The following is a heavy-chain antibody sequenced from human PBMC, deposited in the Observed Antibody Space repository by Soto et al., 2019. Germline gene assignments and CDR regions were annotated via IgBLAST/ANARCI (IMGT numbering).Heavy chain of an antibody. D-gene: IGHD3-22*01. V-gene: IGHV1-46*01. J-gene: IGHJ2*01. Sequence: SVKVSCKAYGYTFTSYYMHWVRQAPGHGLAWMGIINPSGGSTSYAQKFPGRVTMTRDTSTSTVYMELSSLRSEDTAVYYCARVNPDYDSSGYPYWYFDLWGRGTLVTVS. CDR3: ARVNPDYDSSGYPYWYFDL. CDR2: INPSGGST. CDR1: GYTFTSYY.